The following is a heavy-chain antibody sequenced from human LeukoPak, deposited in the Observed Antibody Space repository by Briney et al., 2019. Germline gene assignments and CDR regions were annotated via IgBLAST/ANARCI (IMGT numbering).Heavy chain of an antibody. CDR3: AKDIRAYYYYCYTDV. V-gene: IGHV3-9*03. Sequence: GGSLRLSCAASGFTFDDYAMHWLRQAPGKGLEWVSGISWNSGSIGYADSVKGRFTISRDNAKNSLYLQMNSLRAEDMALYYCAKDIRAYYYYCYTDVWGKGTTVTVSS. D-gene: IGHD4-17*01. J-gene: IGHJ6*03. CDR1: GFTFDDYA. CDR2: ISWNSGSI.